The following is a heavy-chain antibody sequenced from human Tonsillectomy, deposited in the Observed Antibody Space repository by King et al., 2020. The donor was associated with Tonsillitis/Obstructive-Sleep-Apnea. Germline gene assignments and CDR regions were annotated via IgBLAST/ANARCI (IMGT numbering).Heavy chain of an antibody. CDR2: IKQDGSVK. D-gene: IGHD2-2*01. V-gene: IGHV3-7*04. Sequence: VQLVESGGGLVQPGGSLRLSCAASGFTFSNYWMTWVRQAPGKGLEWVANIKQDGSVKHYVDSAEGRFTISRDNAKNSLHLQMNSRRAEETAVYYCAREDGYCNTTRCYDAFDIWGQGTKVTVST. CDR1: GFTFSNYW. J-gene: IGHJ3*02. CDR3: AREDGYCNTTRCYDAFDI.